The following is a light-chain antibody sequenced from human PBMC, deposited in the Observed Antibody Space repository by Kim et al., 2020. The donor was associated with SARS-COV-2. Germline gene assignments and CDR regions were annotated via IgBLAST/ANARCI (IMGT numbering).Light chain of an antibody. CDR3: QQYNNWPYT. V-gene: IGKV3-15*01. J-gene: IGKJ2*01. Sequence: SVSPGDRATLSCRASQSVSSNLAWYQQKPGQAPRLLIYGPSTRATGIPARFSGSGSGTEFTLTISSLQSEDFAVYYCQQYNNWPYTFGQGTKLEI. CDR2: GPS. CDR1: QSVSSN.